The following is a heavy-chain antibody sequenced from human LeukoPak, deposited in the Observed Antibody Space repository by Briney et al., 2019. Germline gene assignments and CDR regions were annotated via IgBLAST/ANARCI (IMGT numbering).Heavy chain of an antibody. V-gene: IGHV3-33*01. J-gene: IGHJ6*02. D-gene: IGHD3-22*01. CDR2: IWYDGSNK. CDR3: ARDANYYDSSGYPSGYYGMDV. CDR1: GFTFSSYG. Sequence: GRSLRLSCAASGFTFSSYGMHWVRQAPGKGLEWVAVIWYDGSNKYYADSVKGRFTISRDNSKNTLYLQMNSLRAEDTAVYYCARDANYYDSSGYPSGYYGMDVWGQGTTVTVSS.